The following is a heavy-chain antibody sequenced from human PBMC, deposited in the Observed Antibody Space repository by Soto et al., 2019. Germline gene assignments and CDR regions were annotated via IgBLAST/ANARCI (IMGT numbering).Heavy chain of an antibody. D-gene: IGHD3-9*01. CDR3: ARVGSYYDILTGYLHYYYMDV. CDR2: IYYSGST. J-gene: IGHJ6*03. V-gene: IGHV4-59*01. CDR1: GGSIISYY. Sequence: PSETLSLTCTVSGGSIISYYWSWIRQPPGKGLEWIGYIYYSGSTNYNPSLKSRVTISVDTSKNQFSLKLSSVTAADTAVYYCARVGSYYDILTGYLHYYYMDVWGKGTTVTVSS.